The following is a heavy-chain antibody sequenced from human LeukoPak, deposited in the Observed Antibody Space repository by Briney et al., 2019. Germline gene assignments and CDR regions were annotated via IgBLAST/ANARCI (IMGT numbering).Heavy chain of an antibody. CDR1: GGSISSGSDF. CDR2: VNTSGII. CDR3: AREWSY. V-gene: IGHV4-61*02. J-gene: IGHJ4*02. Sequence: SQTLSLTCSVSGGSISSGSDFWSWIRQPAGKGLEWIGRVNTSGIIKYNPSPKSRVTISVDMSKNQFSLRLSSVTAADTAVYYCAREWSYWGQGTLVTVSS. D-gene: IGHD3-3*01.